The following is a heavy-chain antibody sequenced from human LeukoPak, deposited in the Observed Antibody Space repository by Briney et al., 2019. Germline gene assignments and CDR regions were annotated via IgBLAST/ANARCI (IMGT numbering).Heavy chain of an antibody. Sequence: GGSLRLSCAASGFTFSSYGMHWVRQAPGKGLEWVAVISYDGSNRYYADSVKGRFTISRDNSKNTPYLQMNNLRAEDTAVYYCARGRDGYNYWGQGILVTVSS. D-gene: IGHD5-24*01. J-gene: IGHJ4*02. CDR1: GFTFSSYG. V-gene: IGHV3-30*03. CDR2: ISYDGSNR. CDR3: ARGRDGYNY.